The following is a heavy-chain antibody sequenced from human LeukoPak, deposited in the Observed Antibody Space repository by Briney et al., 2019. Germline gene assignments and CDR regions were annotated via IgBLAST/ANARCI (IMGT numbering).Heavy chain of an antibody. CDR3: ARVDCTSASCYNAY. D-gene: IGHD2-2*02. V-gene: IGHV3-48*03. Sequence: GGSLRLSCAASGFTFSSYGMNWVRQALGKGLEWVSHISGSGSPIYYAVSMKGRFTISRDNAKNSLYLQMNSLRAEDTAVYYCARVDCTSASCYNAYWGQGTLVTVSS. CDR2: ISGSGSPI. CDR1: GFTFSSYG. J-gene: IGHJ4*02.